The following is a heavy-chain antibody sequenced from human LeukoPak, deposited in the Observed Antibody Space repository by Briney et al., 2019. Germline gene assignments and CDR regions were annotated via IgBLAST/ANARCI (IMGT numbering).Heavy chain of an antibody. CDR1: GYTFTNYG. CDR3: ARVDTTYGAHEDS. J-gene: IGHJ4*02. D-gene: IGHD4/OR15-4a*01. CDR2: ISADSGNT. V-gene: IGHV1-18*01. Sequence: ASVKVSCKASGYTFTNYGISWVRHAPGQGLELMGLISADSGNTKYPQKLKGRVTMTTDTSTTTAYMELRSLRSDDTAMYYCARVDTTYGAHEDSWGQGTLV.